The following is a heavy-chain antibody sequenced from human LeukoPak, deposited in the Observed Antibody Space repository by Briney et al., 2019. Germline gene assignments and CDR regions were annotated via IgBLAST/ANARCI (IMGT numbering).Heavy chain of an antibody. J-gene: IGHJ5*02. D-gene: IGHD3-22*01. CDR3: ARHSPQYYYDSSGSNWFDP. Sequence: GGSLKISCKGSGYSFTSYWIGWARQMPGKGLEWMGIIYPGVSDTRYSPSFQGQVTISADKSISTAYLQWSSLKASDTAMYYCARHSPQYYYDSSGSNWFDPWGQGTLVTVSS. V-gene: IGHV5-51*01. CDR2: IYPGVSDT. CDR1: GYSFTSYW.